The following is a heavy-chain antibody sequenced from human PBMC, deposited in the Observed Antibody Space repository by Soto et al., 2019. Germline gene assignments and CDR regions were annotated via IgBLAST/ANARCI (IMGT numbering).Heavy chain of an antibody. CDR1: GDSISSGGYY. Sequence: QVQLQESGPGLVKPSQTLSLTCTVSGDSISSGGYYWSWIRQHPGKGLEWIEYIYYSGSTHYNPSLKSRVTISVDTSKNQFSLKLSSLTAADTAVYYCARDCRGSHGSGTPYYFDYWGQGTLVTVSS. V-gene: IGHV4-31*03. J-gene: IGHJ4*02. CDR2: IYYSGST. D-gene: IGHD3-10*01. CDR3: ARDCRGSHGSGTPYYFDY.